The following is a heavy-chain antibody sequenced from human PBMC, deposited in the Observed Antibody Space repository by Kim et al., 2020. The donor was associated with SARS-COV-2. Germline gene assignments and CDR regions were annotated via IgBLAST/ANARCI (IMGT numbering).Heavy chain of an antibody. CDR1: GFTFSSYD. Sequence: GGSLRLSCAASGFTFSSYDMHWVRQATGKGLEWVSNIGSAGDTYYQGSVKGRFTVSRENAKNSLYLQMNSLRAGDTAVYYCARANVNYYYYGMDVWGQGTTVTVSS. V-gene: IGHV3-13*01. J-gene: IGHJ6*02. D-gene: IGHD1-1*01. CDR3: ARANVNYYYYGMDV. CDR2: IGSAGDT.